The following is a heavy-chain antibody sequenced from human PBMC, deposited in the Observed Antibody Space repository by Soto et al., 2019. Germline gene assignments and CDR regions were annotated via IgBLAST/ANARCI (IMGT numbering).Heavy chain of an antibody. CDR2: IYWDNDR. CDR1: GFSLSSSGVG. V-gene: IGHV2-5*02. J-gene: IGHJ5*02. D-gene: IGHD1-26*01. CDR3: VHRVPCSSYWEVGWLDT. Sequence: QITLKESGPTLVEPTQTLTLTCSFSGFSLSSSGVGVGWLRQAPGKALECLGIIYWDNDRRYNPSLKKRLTLPKDTSQSQVVLTMPYMEPVDTAAYYCVHRVPCSSYWEVGWLDTWGQGTLVTVS.